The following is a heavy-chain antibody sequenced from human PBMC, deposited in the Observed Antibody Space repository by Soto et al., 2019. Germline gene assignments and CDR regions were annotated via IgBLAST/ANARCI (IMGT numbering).Heavy chain of an antibody. Sequence: QVQLVQSGAEVKKPGASVKVSSKASGYTFIGYYIHWVRQAPGQGLEWMGRINPRSGDTTYAQKFQGRLTMTRDTSISTAYMELSSLRSDDTAVYYCGRDGVGATPLGWFDPWGQGSLVTVSS. CDR3: GRDGVGATPLGWFDP. V-gene: IGHV1-2*06. CDR2: INPRSGDT. CDR1: GYTFIGYY. D-gene: IGHD1-26*01. J-gene: IGHJ5*02.